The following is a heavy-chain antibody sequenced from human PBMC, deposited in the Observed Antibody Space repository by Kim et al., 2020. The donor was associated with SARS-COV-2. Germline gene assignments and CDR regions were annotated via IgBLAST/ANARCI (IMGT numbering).Heavy chain of an antibody. CDR1: GYTFTSYA. V-gene: IGHV7-4-1*02. Sequence: ASVKVSCKASGYTFTSYAMNWVRQAPGQGLEWMGWINTNTGNPTYAQGFTGRFVFSLDTSVSTAYLQISSLKAEDTAVYYCARESHCSGGSCYFNLYYYYYGMDVWGQGTTVTVSS. J-gene: IGHJ6*02. CDR3: ARESHCSGGSCYFNLYYYYYGMDV. D-gene: IGHD2-15*01. CDR2: INTNTGNP.